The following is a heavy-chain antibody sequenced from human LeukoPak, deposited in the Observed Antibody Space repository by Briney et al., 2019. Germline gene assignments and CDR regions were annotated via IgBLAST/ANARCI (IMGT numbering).Heavy chain of an antibody. CDR1: GFTYSSYA. J-gene: IGHJ4*02. D-gene: IGHD1-26*01. CDR2: ISGSGGST. V-gene: IGHV3-23*01. Sequence: GGSLRLSCAASGFTYSSYAMSWVRQAPGKGLEWVSAISGSGGSTYYADSVKGRFTISRDNSKNTLYLQMNSLRAEDTAVYYCAKALGSYLYYFDYWGQGTLVTVSS. CDR3: AKALGSYLYYFDY.